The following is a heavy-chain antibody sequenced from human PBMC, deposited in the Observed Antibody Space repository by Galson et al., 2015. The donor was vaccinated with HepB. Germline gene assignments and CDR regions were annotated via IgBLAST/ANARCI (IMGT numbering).Heavy chain of an antibody. V-gene: IGHV3-7*03. D-gene: IGHD5-18*01. Sequence: SLRLSCAASGFTFSNYWMTWVRQAPGKGLEWVANIKEDGSEKYYMDSVKGRFTISRDNAKNSLYLQMNSLRAEDTAVYYCASGGYTYGYWGQGTLVTVSS. CDR3: ASGGYTYGY. CDR2: IKEDGSEK. CDR1: GFTFSNYW. J-gene: IGHJ4*02.